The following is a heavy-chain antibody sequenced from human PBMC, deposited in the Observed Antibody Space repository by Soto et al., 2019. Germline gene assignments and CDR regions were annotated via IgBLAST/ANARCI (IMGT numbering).Heavy chain of an antibody. CDR1: GGSISTYY. V-gene: IGHV4-4*09. CDR3: VRQIGDDPFDI. CDR2: IYRTGST. Sequence: ASETLSLTCTVSGGSISTYYWNWIRQSPGKGLEWIGYIYRTGSTHYNPSLNSRAAISLGTSRNQFSLQLNSVTAADTAVYFCVRQIGDDPFDIWGQGTMVTVSS. D-gene: IGHD3-3*01. J-gene: IGHJ3*02.